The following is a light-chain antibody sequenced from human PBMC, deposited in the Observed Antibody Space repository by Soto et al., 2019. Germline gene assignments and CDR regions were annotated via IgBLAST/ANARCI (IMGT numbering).Light chain of an antibody. J-gene: IGLJ3*02. CDR1: SSNIGAGYD. CDR3: AAWDDSLNGWV. Sequence: QSVLTQPPSVSGAPGQRVTISCTGSSSNIGAGYDVHWYQQLPGTAPKLLLYNDNNRPSGVPDRISGSKSGTSASLAITGLQAEDEADYYCAAWDDSLNGWVFGGGTQLTVL. V-gene: IGLV1-40*01. CDR2: NDN.